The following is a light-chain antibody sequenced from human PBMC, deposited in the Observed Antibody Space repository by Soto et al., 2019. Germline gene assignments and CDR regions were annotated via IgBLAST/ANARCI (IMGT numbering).Light chain of an antibody. CDR2: AAS. V-gene: IGKV1-8*01. CDR3: QQYYSYPYT. CDR1: QGISSY. Sequence: AIRMTQSPSPFSASTGDRVTITCRASQGISSYLAWYQQKPGKAPKLLIYAASTLQSGVPSRFSGSGAGTDFTLTICCLQSEDFATYYCQQYYSYPYTFGQGTRLEIK. J-gene: IGKJ5*01.